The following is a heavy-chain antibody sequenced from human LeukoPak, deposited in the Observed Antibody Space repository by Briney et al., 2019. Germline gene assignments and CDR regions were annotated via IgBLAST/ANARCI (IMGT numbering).Heavy chain of an antibody. CDR2: INHSGST. D-gene: IGHD3-22*01. Sequence: SETLSLTCAVYGGSFSRYYWSWLRQPPGKGLEWVGEINHSGSTNYNPSLKRRVTISVDKSKNKFYLKLSWVTAAHTAVYYCACLTTADAFDIWGQGTIVTVSS. J-gene: IGHJ3*02. CDR3: ACLTTADAFDI. V-gene: IGHV4-34*01. CDR1: GGSFSRYY.